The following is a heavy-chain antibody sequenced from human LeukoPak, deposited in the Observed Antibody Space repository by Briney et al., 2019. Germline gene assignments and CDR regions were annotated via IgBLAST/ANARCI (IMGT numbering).Heavy chain of an antibody. Sequence: PGGPLRLSCAASGFTFSSYEMNWVRQAPGKGLEGVSYISSSGSTIYYADSVKGRFTISRDNAKNSLYLQMNSLRAEDTAVYYCARGTGPPNAFDIWGQGTMVTVSS. V-gene: IGHV3-48*03. CDR1: GFTFSSYE. CDR2: ISSSGSTI. CDR3: ARGTGPPNAFDI. J-gene: IGHJ3*02.